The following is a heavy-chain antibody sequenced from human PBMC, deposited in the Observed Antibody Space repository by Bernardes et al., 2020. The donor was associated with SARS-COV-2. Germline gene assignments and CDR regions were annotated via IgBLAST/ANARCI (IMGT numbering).Heavy chain of an antibody. J-gene: IGHJ6*02. D-gene: IGHD5-12*01. CDR1: GFSLSTSGMC. Sequence: SGPTLVKPTQTLTLTCTFSGFSLSTSGMCVSWIRQPPGKALEWLALIDWDDDKYYSTSLKTRLTISKDTSKNQVVLTMTNMDPVDTATYYCARIREVSSGYVDYYYYGMDVWGQGTTVTVSS. CDR2: IDWDDDK. V-gene: IGHV2-70*01. CDR3: ARIREVSSGYVDYYYYGMDV.